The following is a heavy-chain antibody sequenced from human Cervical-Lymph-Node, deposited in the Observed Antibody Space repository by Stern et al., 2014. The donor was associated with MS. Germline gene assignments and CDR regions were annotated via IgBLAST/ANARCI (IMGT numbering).Heavy chain of an antibody. V-gene: IGHV1-46*03. CDR2: IHPSGAGT. Sequence: QMQLVQSGAEVKKPGASVKVSCEAPGYTFATYYIHWVRQAPGQGLEWMGMIHPSGAGTTYAQRFQDRVTMTGDTSTTTVYMELSSLRSEDTAVYYCTRSPGIAVAAPFYFFDYWGQGTLVTVSS. J-gene: IGHJ4*02. CDR1: GYTFATYY. CDR3: TRSPGIAVAAPFYFFDY. D-gene: IGHD6-19*01.